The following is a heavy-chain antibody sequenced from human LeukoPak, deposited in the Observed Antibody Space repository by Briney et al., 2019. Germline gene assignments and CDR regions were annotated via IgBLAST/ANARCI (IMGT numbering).Heavy chain of an antibody. CDR1: GFTFSNAW. D-gene: IGHD3-22*01. V-gene: IGHV3-15*01. CDR2: IKSKTDGGTT. J-gene: IGHJ3*02. CDR3: TTDHSDAPYYYDSSGYYVRAAFDI. Sequence: PGGSLRLSCAASGFTFSNAWMSWVRQAPGKGLEWVGRIKSKTDGGTTDYAAPVKGRFTISRDDSKNTLYLQMNSLKTEDTAVYYCTTDHSDAPYYYDSSGYYVRAAFDIWGQGTMVTVSS.